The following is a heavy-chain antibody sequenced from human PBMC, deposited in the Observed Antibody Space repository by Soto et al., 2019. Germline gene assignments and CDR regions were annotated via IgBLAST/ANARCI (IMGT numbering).Heavy chain of an antibody. D-gene: IGHD3-16*01. J-gene: IGHJ5*02. CDR2: IYWDDDK. CDR3: AHIPNYYQYDWFDT. CDR1: GFSLTTRGVG. Sequence: QITLKESGPTLVKPTQTLTLTCTFSGFSLTTRGVGVGWIRQPPGKALECLALIYWDDDKRYSPSLQSRLSITKDTSKNQVVLTMTNVDPVDTATYYCAHIPNYYQYDWFDTWGQGTLVSVSS. V-gene: IGHV2-5*02.